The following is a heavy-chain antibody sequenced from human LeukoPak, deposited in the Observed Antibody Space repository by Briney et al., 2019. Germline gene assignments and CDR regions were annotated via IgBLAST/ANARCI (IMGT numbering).Heavy chain of an antibody. CDR1: GGSISSYY. CDR2: IYYSGST. CDR3: ARTYSSRREAEYFQH. V-gene: IGHV4-59*01. D-gene: IGHD6-13*01. Sequence: SETLSLTCTVSGGSISSYYWSWIRQPPGKGLEWIGYIYYSGSTNYNPSLKSRVTVSVDTSKNQFSPKLSSVTAADTAVYYCARTYSSRREAEYFQHWGQGTLVTVSS. J-gene: IGHJ1*01.